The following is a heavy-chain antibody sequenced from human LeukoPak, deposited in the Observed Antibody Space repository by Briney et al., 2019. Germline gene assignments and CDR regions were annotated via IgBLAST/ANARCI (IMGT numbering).Heavy chain of an antibody. CDR1: GDTFSSYA. D-gene: IGHD5-18*01. CDR2: IIPIFGTA. CDR3: AKWQSLDTAMALRRNYFDY. J-gene: IGHJ4*02. Sequence: ASVKVSCKASGDTFSSYAFSWVRQAPGQGLEWVGGIIPIFGTANYAQKFQGRVTITADKSTSTAYMELSSLRAEDTAVYYCAKWQSLDTAMALRRNYFDYWGQGTLVTVSS. V-gene: IGHV1-69*06.